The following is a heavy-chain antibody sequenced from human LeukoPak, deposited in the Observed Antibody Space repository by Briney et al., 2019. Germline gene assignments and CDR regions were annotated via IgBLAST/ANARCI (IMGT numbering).Heavy chain of an antibody. V-gene: IGHV3-74*01. CDR3: ARDVPRTSGP. CDR2: IDGNGRTT. D-gene: IGHD3-10*01. J-gene: IGHJ5*02. Sequence: GGSLRLSCAASGFTFSSEWMHWVRQAPGRGLVWISHIDGNGRTTNYGDSVRGRFTVSRDNAKNTLYLQMNSLRAEDTAAYYCARDVPRTSGPWGQGTLVTVSS. CDR1: GFTFSSEW.